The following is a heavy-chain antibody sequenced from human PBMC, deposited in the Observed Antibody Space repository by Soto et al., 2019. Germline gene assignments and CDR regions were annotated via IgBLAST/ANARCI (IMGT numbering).Heavy chain of an antibody. CDR2: IYYSGST. CDR1: GGSISSGDYY. Sequence: QVQLQESGPGLVKPSQTLSLTCTVSGGSISSGDYYWSWIRQPPGKGLEWIGSIYYSGSTYYNPSPKGRVTTSVATSKNQFSLKLNSVTAADTAVYYWASRHSSPYFDYWGQGTLVTVSS. CDR3: ASRHSSPYFDY. V-gene: IGHV4-30-4*01. D-gene: IGHD6-13*01. J-gene: IGHJ4*02.